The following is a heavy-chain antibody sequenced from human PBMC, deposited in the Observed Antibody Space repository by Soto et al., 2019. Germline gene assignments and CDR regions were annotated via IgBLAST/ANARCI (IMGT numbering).Heavy chain of an antibody. V-gene: IGHV2-26*01. D-gene: IGHD3-10*01. J-gene: IGHJ5*02. CDR1: GFSLSNARMG. CDR2: IFSNDET. CDR3: ARSVARSAYYIGWFDP. Sequence: GSGPTLVNPTETLTLTCTVSGFSLSNARMGVSWIRQPPGKALEWLAHIFSNDETSYSTSLKSRLTISKDTSKTQVVLTMTNMDPVDTATYYCARSVARSAYYIGWFDPWGQGTLVTVSS.